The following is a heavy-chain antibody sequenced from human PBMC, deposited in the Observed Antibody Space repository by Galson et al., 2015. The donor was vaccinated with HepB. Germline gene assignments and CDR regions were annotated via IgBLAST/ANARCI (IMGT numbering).Heavy chain of an antibody. D-gene: IGHD3-22*01. J-gene: IGHJ4*02. V-gene: IGHV3-21*01. CDR1: GFTFSSYS. CDR2: IGSRTSYI. CDR3: AAGCHYYDSNVCVL. Sequence: SLRLSCAASGFTFSSYSMNWVRQAPGKGLEWVSSIGSRTSYISYADSVKGRFTISRDNAKNSLYLQMNSLRAEDTAVYYCAAGCHYYDSNVCVLWGQGILVTVSS.